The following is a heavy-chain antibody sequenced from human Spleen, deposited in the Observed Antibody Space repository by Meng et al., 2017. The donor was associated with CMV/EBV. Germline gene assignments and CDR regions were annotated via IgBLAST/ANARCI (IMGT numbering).Heavy chain of an antibody. CDR2: IRSDGNGR. D-gene: IGHD3-16*01. J-gene: IGHJ4*02. Sequence: GESLKISCAASGFTFSSYAMHWVRQAPGKGLEWVTHIRSDGNGRWYADAVRGRFTVSRDISKNTVYLQINSMRTEDTAVYYCVKDWAWAFDFWGQGTLVTVSS. CDR3: VKDWAWAFDF. CDR1: GFTFSSYA. V-gene: IGHV3-30*02.